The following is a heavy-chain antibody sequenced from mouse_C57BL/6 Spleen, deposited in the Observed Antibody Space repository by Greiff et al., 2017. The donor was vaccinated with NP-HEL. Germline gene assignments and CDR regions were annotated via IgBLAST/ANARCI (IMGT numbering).Heavy chain of an antibody. J-gene: IGHJ4*01. Sequence: VKLMESGPGLVAPSQSLSITCTVSGFSLTSYGVHWVRQPPGKGLEWLVVIWSDGSTTYNSALKSRLSISKDNSKSQVFLKMNSLQTDDTAMYYCARHDSNYDAMDYWGQGTSVTVSS. CDR3: ARHDSNYDAMDY. CDR1: GFSLTSYG. V-gene: IGHV2-6-1*01. CDR2: IWSDGST. D-gene: IGHD2-5*01.